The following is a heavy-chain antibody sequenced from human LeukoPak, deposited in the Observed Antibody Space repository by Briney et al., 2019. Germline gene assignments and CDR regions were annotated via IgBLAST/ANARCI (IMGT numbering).Heavy chain of an antibody. J-gene: IGHJ4*02. CDR1: GYTFISYG. CDR3: ATQRGSYLWGTDFDY. Sequence: ASVKVSCKASGYTFISYGISWVRQAPGQGLEWMGWISAYNGNTNYAQKLQGRVTMTRDTSISTAYMELSRLTSDDTAVYYCATQRGSYLWGTDFDYWGQGTLVTVAS. CDR2: ISAYNGNT. D-gene: IGHD3-16*01. V-gene: IGHV1-18*01.